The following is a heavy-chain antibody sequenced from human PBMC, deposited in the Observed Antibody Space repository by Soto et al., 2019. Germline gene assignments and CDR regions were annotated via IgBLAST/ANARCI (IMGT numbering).Heavy chain of an antibody. CDR3: ARASPYNDFWSSIMEVYHYGLDV. Sequence: QVQLVQSGGEVKKPGASVKVSCKASGYSFSNYAISWVRQAPGQGLEWMGWINVYKGDTKYSQKFQDRGNVTTDTSTSTAYMEFRSLRSDDTGVYSCARASPYNDFWSSIMEVYHYGLDVWGQGTTVSVSS. CDR2: INVYKGDT. V-gene: IGHV1-18*01. D-gene: IGHD3-3*01. J-gene: IGHJ6*02. CDR1: GYSFSNYA.